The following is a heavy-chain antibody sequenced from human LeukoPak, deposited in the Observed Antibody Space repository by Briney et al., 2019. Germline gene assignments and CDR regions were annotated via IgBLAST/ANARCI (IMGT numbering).Heavy chain of an antibody. J-gene: IGHJ3*02. Sequence: PGGPLRLSCAASGFTFSSYSMNWVRQAPGKGLEWVSSISSSSSYIYYADSVKGRFTISRDNAKNSLYLQMTSLRAEDTAVYYCARVVVIAPYDAFDIWGQGTMVTVSS. CDR2: ISSSSSYI. CDR3: ARVVVIAPYDAFDI. D-gene: IGHD2-21*01. CDR1: GFTFSSYS. V-gene: IGHV3-21*01.